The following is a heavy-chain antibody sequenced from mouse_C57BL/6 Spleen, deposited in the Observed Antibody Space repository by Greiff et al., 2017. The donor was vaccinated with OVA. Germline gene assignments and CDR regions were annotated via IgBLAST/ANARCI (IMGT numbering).Heavy chain of an antibody. Sequence: LVESGAELVRPGASVKLSCTASGFNIKDDYMHWVKQRPEQGLEWIGWIDPENGDTEYASKFQGKATITADTSSNTAYLQLSSLTSEDTAVYYCTNPAYYYGSSYNYWGQGTTLTVSS. CDR3: TNPAYYYGSSYNY. CDR2: IDPENGDT. D-gene: IGHD1-1*01. J-gene: IGHJ2*01. CDR1: GFNIKDDY. V-gene: IGHV14-4*01.